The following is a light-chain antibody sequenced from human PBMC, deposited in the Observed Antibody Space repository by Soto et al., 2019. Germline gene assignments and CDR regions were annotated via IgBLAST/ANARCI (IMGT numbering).Light chain of an antibody. CDR3: SSFTNSNTLYV. V-gene: IGLV2-14*01. J-gene: IGLJ1*01. CDR1: SSDIGGYNF. CDR2: EVT. Sequence: QSALTHPASLSGSPGQSIAISCTGSSSDIGGYNFVSWFQLHPGKAPKLMIYEVTNRPSGVSNRFSGSKSGNTASLTISGLQAEDEADYFCSSFTNSNTLYVFGTGTKVTVL.